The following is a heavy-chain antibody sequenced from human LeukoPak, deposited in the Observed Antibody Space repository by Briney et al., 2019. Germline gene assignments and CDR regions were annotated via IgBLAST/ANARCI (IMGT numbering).Heavy chain of an antibody. Sequence: SETLSLTCTVSGGSISSYYWSWIRQPPGKGLEWTGYIYYSGSTNYNPSLKSRVTISVDTSKNQFSLKLSSVTAADTAVYYCARGQGNNFDYWGQGTLVTVSS. CDR1: GGSISSYY. CDR3: ARGQGNNFDY. CDR2: IYYSGST. V-gene: IGHV4-59*01. J-gene: IGHJ4*02.